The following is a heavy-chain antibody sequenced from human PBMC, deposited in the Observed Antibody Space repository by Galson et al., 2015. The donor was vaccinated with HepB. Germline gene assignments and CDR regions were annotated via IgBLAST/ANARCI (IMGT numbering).Heavy chain of an antibody. Sequence: SLRLSCAASGFTFSSYAMSWVRQAPGKGLEWVSAIGTSGGTYYADSVKGRFTISRDTSKNTVYLQMNSLRAEDTAVYHCARGAAGAYWYFDLWGRGTLVTVSS. V-gene: IGHV3-23*01. J-gene: IGHJ2*01. CDR3: ARGAAGAYWYFDL. D-gene: IGHD6-13*01. CDR2: IGTSGGT. CDR1: GFTFSSYA.